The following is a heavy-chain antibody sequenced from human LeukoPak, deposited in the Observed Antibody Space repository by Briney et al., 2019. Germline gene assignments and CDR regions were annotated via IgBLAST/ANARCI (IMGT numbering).Heavy chain of an antibody. J-gene: IGHJ6*03. CDR3: ARVGVEICGYSYGYGSCYYYYYMDV. CDR2: INPSGGST. D-gene: IGHD5-18*01. V-gene: IGHV1-46*01. Sequence: GASVKVSCKASGYTFTSYYMHWVRQAPGQGLEWMGIINPSGGSTSYAQKFQGRVTMTRNTSISTAYMELRSLRSDDTAVYYCARVGVEICGYSYGYGSCYYYYYMDVWGKGTTVTVSS. CDR1: GYTFTSYY.